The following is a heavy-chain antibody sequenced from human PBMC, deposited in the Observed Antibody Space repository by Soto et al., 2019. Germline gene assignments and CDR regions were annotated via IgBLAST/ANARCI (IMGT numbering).Heavy chain of an antibody. Sequence: RSRRLSCTASGFTFGDYAMSWVRQSPGKGLEWVGFTRSKAYGGTTEYAASVKGRFTISRDDSKSIAYLQMNSLKTEDTAVYYCTAGKLYPSLDFDYWGQGTLVTVSS. V-gene: IGHV3-49*04. CDR3: TAGKLYPSLDFDY. D-gene: IGHD2-8*01. CDR1: GFTFGDYA. CDR2: TRSKAYGGTT. J-gene: IGHJ4*02.